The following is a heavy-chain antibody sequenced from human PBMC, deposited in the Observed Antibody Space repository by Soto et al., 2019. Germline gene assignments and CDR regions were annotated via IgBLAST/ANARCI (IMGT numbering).Heavy chain of an antibody. V-gene: IGHV3-33*01. CDR2: IWYDGSNK. J-gene: IGHJ4*02. D-gene: IGHD6-19*01. CDR1: GFTFSSYG. CDR3: ARADNSGVAFDY. Sequence: GGSLRLSCAASGFTFSSYGMHWVRQAPGKGLEWVAVIWYDGSNKYYADSVKGRFTISRDNSKNTLYLQMNSLRGEDTAVYYCARADNSGVAFDYWGQGTLVTVSS.